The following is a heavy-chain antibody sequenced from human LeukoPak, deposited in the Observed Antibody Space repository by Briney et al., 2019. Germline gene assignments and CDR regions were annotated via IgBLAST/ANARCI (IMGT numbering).Heavy chain of an antibody. CDR3: ASHDYYDSSAFDY. J-gene: IGHJ4*02. Sequence: ASETLSLTCTVSGGSISSSSYYWGWIRQPPGKGLEWIGSIYYSGSTYYNPSLKSRVTISVDTSKNQFSLKLSSVTAADTAVYYCASHDYYDSSAFDYWGQGTLVTVSS. CDR2: IYYSGST. CDR1: GGSISSSSYY. V-gene: IGHV4-39*01. D-gene: IGHD3-22*01.